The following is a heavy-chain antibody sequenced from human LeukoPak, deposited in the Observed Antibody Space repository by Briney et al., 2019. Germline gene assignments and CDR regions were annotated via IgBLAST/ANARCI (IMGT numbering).Heavy chain of an antibody. Sequence: PSETLSLTCTVSGGSISSYYWSWIRQPPGKGLEWIGFIYYSGSANYKPSLKSRVTISVDTSKNQFSLKLSSVTAADTAVYYCARGGAYCSSTSCYPDAFDIWGQGTMVTVSS. V-gene: IGHV4-59*01. CDR1: GGSISSYY. CDR3: ARGGAYCSSTSCYPDAFDI. J-gene: IGHJ3*02. CDR2: IYYSGSA. D-gene: IGHD2-2*01.